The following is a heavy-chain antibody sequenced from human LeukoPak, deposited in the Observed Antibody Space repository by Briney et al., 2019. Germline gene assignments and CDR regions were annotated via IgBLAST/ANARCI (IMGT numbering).Heavy chain of an antibody. CDR2: IDPNSGAT. Sequence: ASVKVSCKSSGYSFTAYYLHWIRHAPGQGLEWMGWIDPNSGATNYARKFQGRVTITRDTSISTAYMELSSLISDDTAVYYCASVAVCGGGSCYSHRVDSWGPGTLVTVSS. J-gene: IGHJ4*02. CDR3: ASVAVCGGGSCYSHRVDS. D-gene: IGHD2-15*01. CDR1: GYSFTAYY. V-gene: IGHV1-2*02.